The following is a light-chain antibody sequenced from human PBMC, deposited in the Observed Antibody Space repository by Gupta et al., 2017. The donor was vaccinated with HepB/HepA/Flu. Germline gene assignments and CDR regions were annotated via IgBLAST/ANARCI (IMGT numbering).Light chain of an antibody. CDR1: SSNIGSNT. Sequence: QSVLTQPPSASGTPGQRVTISCSGSSSNIGSNTVIWYQQLPGTAPKLLIYSNIQRPSGVPDRFSGSKSGTSVSLAISGLQSEDEADYHCAAWDDSLNGWVFGGGTKLTVL. J-gene: IGLJ3*02. CDR3: AAWDDSLNGWV. V-gene: IGLV1-44*01. CDR2: SNI.